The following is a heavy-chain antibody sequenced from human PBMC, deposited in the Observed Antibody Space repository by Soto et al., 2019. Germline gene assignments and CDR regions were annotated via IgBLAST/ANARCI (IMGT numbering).Heavy chain of an antibody. CDR3: TTDPFFEDDFWSGYYPLYYYYYGMDV. D-gene: IGHD3-3*01. J-gene: IGHJ6*02. Sequence: GGSLRLSCAASGFTFSNAWMNWVRQAPGKGLEWVGRIKSKTDGGTTDYAAPVKGRFTISRDDSKNTLYLQMNSLKTEDTAVYYCTTDPFFEDDFWSGYYPLYYYYYGMDVWGQGTTVTVSS. CDR2: IKSKTDGGTT. V-gene: IGHV3-15*07. CDR1: GFTFSNAW.